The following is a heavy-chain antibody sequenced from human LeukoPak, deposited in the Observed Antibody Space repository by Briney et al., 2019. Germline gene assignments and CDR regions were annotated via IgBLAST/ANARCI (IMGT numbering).Heavy chain of an antibody. CDR3: AKSNGEADYMDV. CDR1: GFTFSNYA. V-gene: IGHV3-30*02. CDR2: MRHDGSAI. J-gene: IGHJ6*03. D-gene: IGHD7-27*01. Sequence: GGSLRLSCAASGFTFSNYAMHWVRQAPGKGLEWVAFMRHDGSAIYYADSVKGRFTISRDNSKNTLYLQMNSLKAEDTAVYYCAKSNGEADYMDVWSKGTTVTVSS.